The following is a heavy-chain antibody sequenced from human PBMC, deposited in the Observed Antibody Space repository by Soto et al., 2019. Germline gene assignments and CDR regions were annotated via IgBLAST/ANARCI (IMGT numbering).Heavy chain of an antibody. CDR1: GFTVSSNY. V-gene: IGHV3-53*01. D-gene: IGHD6-6*01. J-gene: IGHJ6*02. CDR2: IYSGGIT. CDR3: VRDFGSSSEGGMDV. Sequence: SLRLSCAASGFTVSSNYMSWVRQAPGKGLEWVSVIYSGGITFYADSVKGRFTISRDNSKNTLYLQMNNLRGEDTAVYYCVRDFGSSSEGGMDVWGQGTTVTVS.